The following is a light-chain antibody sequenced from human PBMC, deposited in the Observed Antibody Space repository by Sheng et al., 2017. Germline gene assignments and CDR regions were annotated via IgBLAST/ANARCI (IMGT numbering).Light chain of an antibody. CDR3: NSRDSSGNHAV. CDR2: GKN. J-gene: IGLJ7*01. Sequence: SSELTQDPAVSVALGQTVRITCQGDSLRSYYASWYQQKPGQAPVLVIYGKNNRPSGIPDRFSGSSSGNTASLTITGAQAEDEADYYCNSRDSSGNHAVFGGGTQLTV. V-gene: IGLV3-19*01. CDR1: SLRSYY.